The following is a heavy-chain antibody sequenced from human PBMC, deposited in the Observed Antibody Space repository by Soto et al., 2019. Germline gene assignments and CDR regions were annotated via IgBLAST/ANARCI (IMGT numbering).Heavy chain of an antibody. Sequence: GSLRLSCAASGFTFSSYGMHWVRQAPGKGLEWVAVISYEGSNKYYADSVKGRFTISRDNSKNTLYLQMNSLRAEDTAVYYCAKVPDHSSSSDYWGQGTLVTVSS. CDR1: GFTFSSYG. CDR2: ISYEGSNK. CDR3: AKVPDHSSSSDY. J-gene: IGHJ4*02. V-gene: IGHV3-30*18. D-gene: IGHD6-6*01.